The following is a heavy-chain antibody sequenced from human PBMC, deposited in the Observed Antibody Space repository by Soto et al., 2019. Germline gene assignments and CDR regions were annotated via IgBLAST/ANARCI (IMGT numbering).Heavy chain of an antibody. D-gene: IGHD3-22*01. CDR1: GGSISSGGYS. CDR3: MLGSGWKDFDY. V-gene: IGHV4-30-2*01. J-gene: IGHJ4*02. CDR2: IFHSGST. Sequence: SETLSLTCAVSGGSISSGGYSWSWLRQPPGKGLEWIGYIFHSGSTYYNPSLKSRVTISVDTSKNQFSLRLSSVTAADTAVYYCMLGSGWKDFDYWGQGTLVTVSS.